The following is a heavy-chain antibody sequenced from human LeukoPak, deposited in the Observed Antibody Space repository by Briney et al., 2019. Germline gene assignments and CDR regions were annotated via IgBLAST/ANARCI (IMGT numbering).Heavy chain of an antibody. D-gene: IGHD2-2*01. CDR2: ISVSGGST. V-gene: IGHV3-23*01. Sequence: GGSLRLSCAASGFTFSSYAMNWVRQAPGKGLEWVSTISVSGGSTYYADSVKGRFTISRDNSKNTLYLQMNSLRAEDTAVYYCAKRKSYCGSTSCSYDAFDIWGQGTMVTLSS. CDR1: GFTFSSYA. CDR3: AKRKSYCGSTSCSYDAFDI. J-gene: IGHJ3*02.